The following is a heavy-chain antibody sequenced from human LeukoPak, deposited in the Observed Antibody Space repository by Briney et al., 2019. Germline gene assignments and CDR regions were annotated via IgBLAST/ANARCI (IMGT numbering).Heavy chain of an antibody. Sequence: PSQTLSLTCTVSGGSISSGSYYWSWIRQPAGKGLEWIGRIYTSGSTNYNPSLKSRVTISVDTSKNQFSLKLSSVAAADTAVYYCARDKGNGMDVWGQGTTVTVSS. CDR2: IYTSGST. V-gene: IGHV4-61*02. CDR1: GGSISSGSYY. CDR3: ARDKGNGMDV. J-gene: IGHJ6*02.